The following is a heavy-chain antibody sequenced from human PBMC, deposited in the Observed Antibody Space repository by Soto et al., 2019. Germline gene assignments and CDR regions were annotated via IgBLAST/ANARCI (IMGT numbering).Heavy chain of an antibody. V-gene: IGHV4-31*03. J-gene: IGHJ6*02. CDR3: ARGLTVGGSGSYYYYYGMDV. D-gene: IGHD3-10*01. Sequence: PSETLSLTCTVSGGSISSGGYYWGWIRQHPGKGLDWIGYIYYSGSTYYNPSLKSRVTISVDTSKNQFSLKLSSVTAADTAVYYCARGLTVGGSGSYYYYYGMDVWGQGTTVTVSS. CDR1: GGSISSGGYY. CDR2: IYYSGST.